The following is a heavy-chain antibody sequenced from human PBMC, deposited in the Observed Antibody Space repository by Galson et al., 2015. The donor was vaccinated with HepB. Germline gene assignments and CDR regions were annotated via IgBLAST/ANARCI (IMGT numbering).Heavy chain of an antibody. J-gene: IGHJ4*02. D-gene: IGHD3-10*01. CDR2: IWYDGSNK. CDR1: GFTFSSYG. CDR3: ASDGDDYYGSGSYYTH. Sequence: SLRLSCAASGFTFSSYGMHWVRQAPGKGLEWVAVIWYDGSNKYYADSVKGRFTISRDNSKNTLYLQMNSLRAEDTAVYYCASDGDDYYGSGSYYTHWGQGTLVTVSS. V-gene: IGHV3-33*01.